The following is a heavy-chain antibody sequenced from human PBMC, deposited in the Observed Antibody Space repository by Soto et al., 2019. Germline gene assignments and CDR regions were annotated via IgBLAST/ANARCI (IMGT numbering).Heavy chain of an antibody. CDR1: GGTFSNYC. D-gene: IGHD3-16*01. CDR2: IIALFATT. Sequence: GASLYVSFKATGGTFSNYCISWVRQAPGRGLELMGAIIALFATTDYAHKLQGRVTINADESTSTAYMDVGSLRSADTDVCYFARTSRETRLRDAFNIWGQGTMVTVSS. CDR3: ARTSRETRLRDAFNI. V-gene: IGHV1-69*13. J-gene: IGHJ3*02.